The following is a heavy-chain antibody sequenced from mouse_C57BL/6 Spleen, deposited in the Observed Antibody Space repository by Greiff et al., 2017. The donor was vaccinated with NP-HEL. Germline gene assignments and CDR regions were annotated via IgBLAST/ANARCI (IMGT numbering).Heavy chain of an antibody. CDR3: ARRVYYYGSSPWYFDV. D-gene: IGHD1-1*01. J-gene: IGHJ1*03. CDR1: GYTFTSYW. V-gene: IGHV1-64*01. CDR2: IHPNSGST. Sequence: VQLQQPGAELVKPGASVKLFCKASGYTFTSYWMHWVKQRPGQGLEWIGMIHPNSGSTNYNEKFKSKATLTVDKSSSTAYMQLSSLTSEDSAVYYCARRVYYYGSSPWYFDVWDTGTTVTVSS.